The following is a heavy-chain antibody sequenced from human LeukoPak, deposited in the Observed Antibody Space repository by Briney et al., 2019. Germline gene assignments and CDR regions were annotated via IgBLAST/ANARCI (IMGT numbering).Heavy chain of an antibody. CDR2: ISGSGDRT. D-gene: IGHD3-10*01. CDR1: GFTFRSYP. J-gene: IGHJ3*01. CDR3: AKVVGIWIGEMFDAFDL. V-gene: IGHV3-23*01. Sequence: AGGSLRLSCAASGFTFRSYPMNWVRQAPGKGLEWVSAISGSGDRTYYADSVNGRFTISRDNSKNILYLQMNGLRAEDTALYYCAKVVGIWIGEMFDAFDLGGQGTMITVSS.